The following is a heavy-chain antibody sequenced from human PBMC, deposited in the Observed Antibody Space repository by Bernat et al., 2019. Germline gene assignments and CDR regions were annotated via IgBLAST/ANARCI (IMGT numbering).Heavy chain of an antibody. J-gene: IGHJ4*02. D-gene: IGHD2-8*01. CDR3: ARNGIRRSNNGHDFDY. CDR1: GFAFSTSD. V-gene: IGHV3-48*01. CDR2: ISSSSSTI. Sequence: EVQLVESGGGLVQPGGSLRLSCAASGFAFSTSDMHWVRQAPGKRLVWVSFISSSSSTINYTDSVKGRFTISRDNGKNSLFLQMSSLRAEDTAVYYCARNGIRRSNNGHDFDYWGQGTLVTVSS.